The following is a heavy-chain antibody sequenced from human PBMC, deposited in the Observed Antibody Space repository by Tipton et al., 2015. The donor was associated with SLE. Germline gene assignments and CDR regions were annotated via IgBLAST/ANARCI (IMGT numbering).Heavy chain of an antibody. Sequence: LRLSCTVSGDSISSGSYYWSWIRQPAGKGLEWIGYIYTSGSTNYNPSLKSRVAISVDTSKNQFSLKLSSVTAADTAVYYCVSLAGNDAFDIWGQGTMVTVSS. CDR2: IYTSGST. D-gene: IGHD6-19*01. V-gene: IGHV4-61*09. CDR1: GDSISSGSYY. J-gene: IGHJ3*02. CDR3: VSLAGNDAFDI.